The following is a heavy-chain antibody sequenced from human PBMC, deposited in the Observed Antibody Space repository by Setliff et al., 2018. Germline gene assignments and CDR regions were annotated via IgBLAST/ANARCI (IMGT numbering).Heavy chain of an antibody. CDR2: LNEDGSTT. J-gene: IGHJ4*02. Sequence: PGGSLRLSCAGSGFTFSSYWMHWVRQAPGKGLEWVSRLNEDGSTTTYADAVKGRFTISRDNAKNTLYLQMNSLRAEDTAVYYCAKDQGTGYCSGGSCYLFEHWGQGVQVTVSS. V-gene: IGHV3-74*03. CDR3: AKDQGTGYCSGGSCYLFEH. CDR1: GFTFSSYW. D-gene: IGHD2-15*01.